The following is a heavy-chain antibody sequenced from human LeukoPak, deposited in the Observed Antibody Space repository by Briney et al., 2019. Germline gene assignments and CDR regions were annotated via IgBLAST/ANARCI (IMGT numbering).Heavy chain of an antibody. Sequence: GGSLRLSCAASGLTFDDYGMSWVRQAPGKGLEWVSGINWNGGSTGYADSVKGRFTISRDNAKNSLYLQMNSLRAEDTALYYCARDRSTVVTGGYWGQGTLVTVSS. D-gene: IGHD4-23*01. CDR2: INWNGGST. CDR1: GLTFDDYG. CDR3: ARDRSTVVTGGY. J-gene: IGHJ4*02. V-gene: IGHV3-20*04.